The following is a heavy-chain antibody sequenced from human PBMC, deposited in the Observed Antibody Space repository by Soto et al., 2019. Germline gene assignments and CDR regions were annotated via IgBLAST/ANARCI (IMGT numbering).Heavy chain of an antibody. CDR1: GFTFSSYS. CDR3: ARDSRAARGDFDY. Sequence: GGSLRLSCAASGFTFSSYSMNWVRQAPGKGLEWVSSISSSSSYIYYADSVKGRFTISRDNAKNSLYLQMNSLRAEDTAVYYCARDSRAARGDFDYWGQGTLVTVSS. J-gene: IGHJ4*02. D-gene: IGHD2-15*01. V-gene: IGHV3-21*01. CDR2: ISSSSSYI.